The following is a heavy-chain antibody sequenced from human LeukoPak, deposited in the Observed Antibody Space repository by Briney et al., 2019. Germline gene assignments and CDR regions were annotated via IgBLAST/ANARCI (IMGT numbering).Heavy chain of an antibody. CDR2: IIPIFGTA. CDR3: ARSDIVVVPAAIPRYNWFDP. D-gene: IGHD2-2*02. J-gene: IGHJ5*02. CDR1: GGTFSSYA. Sequence: SVKVSCKASGGTFSSYAISWVRQAPGQGLEWMGGIIPIFGTANYAQKFQGRVTVTADESTSTAYMELSSLRSEDTAVYYCARSDIVVVPAAIPRYNWFDPWGQGTLVTVSS. V-gene: IGHV1-69*13.